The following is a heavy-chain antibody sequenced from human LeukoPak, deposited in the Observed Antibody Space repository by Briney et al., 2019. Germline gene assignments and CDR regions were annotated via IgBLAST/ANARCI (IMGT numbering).Heavy chain of an antibody. CDR3: ARVPFGVTSYYYYMDV. V-gene: IGHV3-23*01. J-gene: IGHJ6*03. CDR2: ISGSGGST. CDR1: GFTFSSYA. Sequence: PGGSLRLSCAASGFTFSSYAMSWVRQAPGKGLEWVSGISGSGGSTYYADSVKGRFTISRDNAKNPLYLQLNSLRAEDTALYYCARVPFGVTSYYYYMDVWGKGTTVTISS. D-gene: IGHD3-10*01.